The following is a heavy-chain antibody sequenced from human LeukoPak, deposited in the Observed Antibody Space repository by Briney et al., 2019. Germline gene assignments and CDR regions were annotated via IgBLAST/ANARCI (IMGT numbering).Heavy chain of an antibody. J-gene: IGHJ6*03. CDR3: TTDCSSTSCSLLYYYYYYMDV. Sequence: GGSLRLSCAASGFTFSNAWMSWVRQAPGKGLEWVGRIKSKTDGGTTDYAAPVKGRFTISRDDSKNTLYLQMNSLKTEDTAVYYCTTDCSSTSCSLLYYYYYYMDVWGKGTTVTVSS. V-gene: IGHV3-15*01. CDR1: GFTFSNAW. D-gene: IGHD2-2*01. CDR2: IKSKTDGGTT.